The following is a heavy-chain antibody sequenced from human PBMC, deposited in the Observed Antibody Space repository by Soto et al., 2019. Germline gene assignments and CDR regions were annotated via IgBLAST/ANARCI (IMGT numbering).Heavy chain of an antibody. CDR1: GFMFNDYE. V-gene: IGHV3-48*03. Sequence: EVQLVASGGGLAQSGGSLRLSCAASGFMFNDYEMNWVRQAPGKALEWVSYISEGGTTTQYTDSVKGRFSISRDNAKESLDPQMNSLAPEDTATYLCVREARGGGLLLWDCWGQGVVGSVSS. J-gene: IGHJ4*02. CDR3: VREARGGGLLLWDC. CDR2: ISEGGTTT. D-gene: IGHD3-16*01.